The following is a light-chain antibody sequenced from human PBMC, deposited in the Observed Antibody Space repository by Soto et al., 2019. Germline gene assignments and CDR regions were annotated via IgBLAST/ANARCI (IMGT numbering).Light chain of an antibody. CDR1: SSDVGYYDY. J-gene: IGLJ1*01. CDR3: SSYTNINTRACV. V-gene: IGLV2-8*01. CDR2: EVT. Sequence: QSALTQPPSASGFPGQSVTISCTGTSSDVGYYDYVSWYQQHPGKAPKLVIYEVTKRPSGVPDRVSGSKSGNTASLTISGLQAEDEAEYYCSSYTNINTRACVFGTGTKVTVL.